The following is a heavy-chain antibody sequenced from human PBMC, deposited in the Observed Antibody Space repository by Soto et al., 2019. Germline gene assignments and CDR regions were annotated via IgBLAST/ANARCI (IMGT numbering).Heavy chain of an antibody. CDR3: ARGGRDGFDI. V-gene: IGHV4-4*07. Sequence: SLTCSVSGGSISTFYWNWIRQSAEKGLEWIGRVYITGSTNYHPSLKSRVTMSVDTSKNQFSLKMTSVTAADTAVYYCARGGRDGFDIWGQGTRVTVSS. J-gene: IGHJ3*02. CDR2: VYITGST. CDR1: GGSISTFY.